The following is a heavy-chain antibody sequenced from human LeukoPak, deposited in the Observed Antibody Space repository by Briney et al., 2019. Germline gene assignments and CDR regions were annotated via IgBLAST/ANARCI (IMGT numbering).Heavy chain of an antibody. Sequence: SETLSLTCTVSGGSISTSSYYWGWVRQPPGKGLEWIGNIFYSGSTYYSPSLKSRVTISLDTSRNQFSLKLNSVTAADTAVYYCARSTTAHYYYYYMDVWGKGTTVTVSS. CDR3: ARSTTAHYYYYYMDV. CDR2: IFYSGST. V-gene: IGHV4-39*07. CDR1: GGSISTSSYY. D-gene: IGHD4-17*01. J-gene: IGHJ6*03.